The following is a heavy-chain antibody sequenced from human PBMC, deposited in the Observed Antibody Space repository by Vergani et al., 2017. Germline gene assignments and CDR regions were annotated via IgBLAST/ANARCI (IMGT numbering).Heavy chain of an antibody. V-gene: IGHV3-53*02. Sequence: EVQLVETGGGLIQPGGSLRLSCAASGFTVSSSYMSWVRQAPGKGLEWVSVIYSGGSTYYADSVKGRFTISRDNSKNTLYLQMNSLRAEDTAVYYCARIRFLEWKSYYYYYMDVWGKGTTITVSS. CDR2: IYSGGST. J-gene: IGHJ6*03. CDR1: GFTVSSSY. D-gene: IGHD3-3*01. CDR3: ARIRFLEWKSYYYYYMDV.